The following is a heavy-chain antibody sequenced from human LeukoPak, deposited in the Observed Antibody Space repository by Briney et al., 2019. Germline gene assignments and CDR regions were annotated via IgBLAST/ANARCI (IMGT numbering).Heavy chain of an antibody. CDR3: ARHVNYDSSGYKVRWFDP. J-gene: IGHJ5*02. V-gene: IGHV4-61*02. Sequence: PSETLSLTRTVSGGSISSGSYYWSWIRQPAGKGLEWIGRIYTSGSTNYNPSLKSRVTISVDTSKNHSSLKLSCVTAADTAVYYCARHVNYDSSGYKVRWFDPWGQGTLVTVSS. CDR2: IYTSGST. D-gene: IGHD3-22*01. CDR1: GGSISSGSYY.